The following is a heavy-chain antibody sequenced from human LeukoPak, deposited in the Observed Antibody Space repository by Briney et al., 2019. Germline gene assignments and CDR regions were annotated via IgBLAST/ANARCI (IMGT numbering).Heavy chain of an antibody. CDR1: GGSFSGYY. CDR2: INHSGST. V-gene: IGHV4-34*01. D-gene: IGHD1-1*01. J-gene: IGHJ4*02. Sequence: SETLSLTCAAYGGSFSGYYWSCIRQPPGKVLEWIGEINHSGSTNYNPSLKSRVTISVDTSKNQFSLELSSVTAADTAVYYCARGSTTGTPLFGYWGQWTLVTVSS. CDR3: ARGSTTGTPLFGY.